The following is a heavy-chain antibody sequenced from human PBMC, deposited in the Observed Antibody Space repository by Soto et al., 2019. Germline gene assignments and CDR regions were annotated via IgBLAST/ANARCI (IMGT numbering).Heavy chain of an antibody. Sequence: SLKISCKGSGYSFTSYWIGWVRQMPGKGLEWMGIIYPGDSDTRYSPSFQGQVTISADKSISTAYLQWSSLKASDTAMYYCARPPDYGGNSDAFDIWGQGTMVTVSS. CDR2: IYPGDSDT. CDR3: ARPPDYGGNSDAFDI. CDR1: GYSFTSYW. V-gene: IGHV5-51*01. J-gene: IGHJ3*02. D-gene: IGHD4-17*01.